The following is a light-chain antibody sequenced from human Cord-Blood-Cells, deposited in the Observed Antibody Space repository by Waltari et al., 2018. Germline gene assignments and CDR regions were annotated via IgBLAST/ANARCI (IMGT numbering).Light chain of an antibody. Sequence: SAELTQDPAVSVALRQPVRITCQGDSLRSNYASCYQQKPGQAPVLVIYGKNNRPSGIPDRFSGSSSGNTASLTITGAQAEDEADYYCDSRDSSGNHLGVFGGGTKLTVL. CDR2: GKN. CDR3: DSRDSSGNHLGV. J-gene: IGLJ3*02. V-gene: IGLV3-19*01. CDR1: SLRSNY.